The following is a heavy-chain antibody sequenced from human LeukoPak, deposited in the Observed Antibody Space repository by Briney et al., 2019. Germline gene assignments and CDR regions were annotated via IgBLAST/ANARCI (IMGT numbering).Heavy chain of an antibody. V-gene: IGHV3-7*01. D-gene: IGHD6-13*01. J-gene: IGHJ3*02. CDR2: IKQDGSDK. CDR1: GFTLSSYW. CDR3: ARDRRRIAAAGTEVEDAFDI. Sequence: GGSLRLSCAASGFTLSSYWMSWVRQAPGKGLEWVANIKQDGSDKYYVYSVKGRFTISKDNAKNSLYLQMNSQRAEDTAVYYCARDRRRIAAAGTEVEDAFDIWGQGTMVTLSS.